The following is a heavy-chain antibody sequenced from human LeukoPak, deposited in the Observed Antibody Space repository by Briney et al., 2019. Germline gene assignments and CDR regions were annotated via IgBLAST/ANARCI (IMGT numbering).Heavy chain of an antibody. D-gene: IGHD2-8*01. CDR3: ATIVLMVYAIREEVDY. J-gene: IGHJ4*02. CDR2: ISSSSSTI. CDR1: GFTFNKYA. V-gene: IGHV3-48*01. Sequence: PGGSLRLSCAASGFTFNKYAMSWVRQAPGKGLEWVSYISSSSSTIYYADSVKGRFTISRDNAKNSLYLQMNSLRAEDTAVYYCATIVLMVYAIREEVDYWGQGTLVTVSS.